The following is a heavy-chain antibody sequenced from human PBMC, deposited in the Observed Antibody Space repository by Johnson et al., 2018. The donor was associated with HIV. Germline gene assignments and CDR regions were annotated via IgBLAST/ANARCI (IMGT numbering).Heavy chain of an antibody. J-gene: IGHJ3*01. D-gene: IGHD6-13*01. Sequence: VQLVESGGGLVQPGGSLRLSCAASGFTFSSYWMSWVRQAPGKGLEWVANIKQDGSEKYYVDSVKGRFTISRDNSKNTLYLQMGSLRPEDTAVYFCARDGKYSSIGPDAFDVWGQGTMVAVSS. CDR3: ARDGKYSSIGPDAFDV. CDR1: GFTFSSYW. CDR2: IKQDGSEK. V-gene: IGHV3-7*01.